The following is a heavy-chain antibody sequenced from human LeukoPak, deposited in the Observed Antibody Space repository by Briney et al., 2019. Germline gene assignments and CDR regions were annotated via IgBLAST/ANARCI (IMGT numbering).Heavy chain of an antibody. Sequence: SQTLSLTCAISGDSVSSNSAAWNWIRQSPSRGLEWLGRTYYRSRWYNDYAVSVKSRITINPDTSKNQFSLQLNSVTPEGTAVYYCASGPLYSYGMDVWGKGTTVTVSS. CDR1: GDSVSSNSAA. J-gene: IGHJ6*04. CDR2: TYYRSRWYN. D-gene: IGHD3-10*01. V-gene: IGHV6-1*01. CDR3: ASGPLYSYGMDV.